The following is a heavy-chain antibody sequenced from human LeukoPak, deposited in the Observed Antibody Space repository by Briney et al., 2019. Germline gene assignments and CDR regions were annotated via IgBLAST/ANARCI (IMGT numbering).Heavy chain of an antibody. CDR1: GFTFSSYS. Sequence: GGSLRLSCAASGFTFSSYSMNWVRQAPGKGLEWVSSISSSSSYIYYADSVKGRFTISRDNAKNSLYLQMDSLRAEDTAVYYCARGGGKYYYDSSGYYPLDYWGQGTLVTVSS. D-gene: IGHD3-22*01. J-gene: IGHJ4*02. V-gene: IGHV3-21*01. CDR3: ARGGGKYYYDSSGYYPLDY. CDR2: ISSSSSYI.